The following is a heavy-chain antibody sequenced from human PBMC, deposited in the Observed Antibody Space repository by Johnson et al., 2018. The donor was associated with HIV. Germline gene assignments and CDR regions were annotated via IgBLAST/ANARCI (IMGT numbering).Heavy chain of an antibody. V-gene: IGHV3-66*02. CDR2: IYSGGRS. Sequence: VHLVESGGGVVQPGGSLRLSCVASGFTVRSNYMSWVRQAPGKGLEWVSVIYSGGRSYYADSVKGRLTLSRDNSNNTLYLQMNSLRAEDTAVYYCARDVTAGNDAFDIWGQGTMVTVSS. J-gene: IGHJ3*02. D-gene: IGHD1-1*01. CDR3: ARDVTAGNDAFDI. CDR1: GFTVRSNY.